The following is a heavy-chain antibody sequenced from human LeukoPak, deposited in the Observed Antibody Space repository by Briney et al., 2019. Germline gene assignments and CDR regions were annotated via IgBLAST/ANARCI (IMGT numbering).Heavy chain of an antibody. CDR2: IIPIFGTA. D-gene: IGHD3-9*01. J-gene: IGHJ4*02. V-gene: IGHV1-69*06. CDR3: ASTLNDILTGTFDY. CDR1: GGTFSNHA. Sequence: GASVKVSCKASGGTFSNHAISWVRQAPGQGLEWMGGIIPIFGTANYAQKFQGRVTITADKSTSTAYMELSSLRSEDTAVYYCASTLNDILTGTFDYWGQGTLVTVSS.